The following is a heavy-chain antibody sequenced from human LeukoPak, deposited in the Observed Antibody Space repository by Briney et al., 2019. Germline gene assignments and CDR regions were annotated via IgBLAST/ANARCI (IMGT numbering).Heavy chain of an antibody. D-gene: IGHD5-18*01. Sequence: GGSLRLSCAASGFTFSSYAMSWVRQAPGKGLEWVSYISSSSSTIYYADSVKGRFTISRDNAKNSLYLQMNSLRDEDTAVYYCARDMRNGWWLQQWSDYYYGMDVWGQGTTVTVSS. CDR1: GFTFSSYA. CDR3: ARDMRNGWWLQQWSDYYYGMDV. CDR2: ISSSSSTI. J-gene: IGHJ6*02. V-gene: IGHV3-48*02.